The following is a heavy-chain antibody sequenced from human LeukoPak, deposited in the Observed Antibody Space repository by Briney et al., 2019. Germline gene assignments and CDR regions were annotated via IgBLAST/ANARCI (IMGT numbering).Heavy chain of an antibody. CDR1: GGSISSSSYY. D-gene: IGHD6-19*01. Sequence: SESLSLTCTVSGGSISSSSYYWGWIRQPPGKGLESFGSIYYSGSTYYNPSLKSRATISVDTSKNQFSLKLSSVTAADTAVYYCARHVPVPGGWYGAYFDYWGQGTLVTVSS. V-gene: IGHV4-39*01. CDR3: ARHVPVPGGWYGAYFDY. J-gene: IGHJ4*02. CDR2: IYYSGST.